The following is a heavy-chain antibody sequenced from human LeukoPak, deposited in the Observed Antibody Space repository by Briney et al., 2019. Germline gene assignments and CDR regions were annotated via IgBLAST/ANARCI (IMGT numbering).Heavy chain of an antibody. D-gene: IGHD3-10*01. V-gene: IGHV4-59*01. CDR1: GGSISSYY. CDR2: IYYSGST. CDR3: ARDRANYYGSGMSMDV. J-gene: IGHJ6*02. Sequence: PSETLSLTCTVSGGSISSYYWSWIRQPPGKGLEWIGYIYYSGSTNYNPSLKSRVTISVDTSKNQFSLKLSSVTAADTAVYYCARDRANYYGSGMSMDVWGQGTTVTVSS.